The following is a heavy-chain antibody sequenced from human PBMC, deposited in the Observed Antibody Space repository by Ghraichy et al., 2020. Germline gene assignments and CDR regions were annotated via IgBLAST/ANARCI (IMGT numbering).Heavy chain of an antibody. V-gene: IGHV3-23*01. D-gene: IGHD2-8*01. Sequence: GSLRLSCTASGFTFRNYAMSWVRQAPGKGPEWVSSIHGGSAGKYYTDSVRGRFIVSRDDSKNTLYLEMSSLRVDDTAIYFCAKDSVSGNGVFDPFDIWGRGTMVTVSS. CDR2: IHGGSAGK. CDR1: GFTFRNYA. J-gene: IGHJ3*02. CDR3: AKDSVSGNGVFDPFDI.